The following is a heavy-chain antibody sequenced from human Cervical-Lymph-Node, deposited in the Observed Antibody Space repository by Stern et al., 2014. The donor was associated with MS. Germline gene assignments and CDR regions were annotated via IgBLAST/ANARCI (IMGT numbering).Heavy chain of an antibody. CDR1: GYTFGSYG. D-gene: IGHD1-26*01. CDR3: ARDKREGDY. Sequence: VQLVQSVAEVKKPGASVKVSCKASGYTFGSYGFHWVRQAPGQGLQWMGWIDVYSGNTKNAQMFQGRVTLTTETSTNTAYMELRSLKPDDTAMYYCARDKREGDYWGQGTLVTVSS. V-gene: IGHV1-18*01. CDR2: IDVYSGNT. J-gene: IGHJ4*02.